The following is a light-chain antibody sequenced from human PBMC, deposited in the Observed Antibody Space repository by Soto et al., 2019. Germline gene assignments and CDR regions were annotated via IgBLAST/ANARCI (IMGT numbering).Light chain of an antibody. CDR2: RNN. J-gene: IGLJ1*01. V-gene: IGLV1-47*01. Sequence: HSVLTQPPSASGTPGQRVTISCSGSSSNIGSNYVYWYQQLPGTAPKLLIYRNNQRPSGVPDRFSGSKSGTSASLAISGLRSEDEADYYCAAWDDSLSGRGVFGTGTKLTVL. CDR1: SSNIGSNY. CDR3: AAWDDSLSGRGV.